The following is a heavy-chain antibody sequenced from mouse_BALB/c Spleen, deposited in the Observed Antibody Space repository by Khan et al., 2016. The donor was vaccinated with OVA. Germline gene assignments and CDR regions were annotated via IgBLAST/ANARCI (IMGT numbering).Heavy chain of an antibody. J-gene: IGHJ3*01. V-gene: IGHV5-6-5*01. CDR1: GFTFSTYA. CDR2: ISSGGTT. Sequence: EVELVESGGGLVKPGGSLKLSCAASGFTFSTYAMSWVRQTPEKRLEWVASISSGGTTYYPDILMGRFTISRDNARNILYFQMSSLRSEDTAMYFCAREVDGSNYAWCAYWGQGTLVTVSA. CDR3: AREVDGSNYAWCAY. D-gene: IGHD1-1*01.